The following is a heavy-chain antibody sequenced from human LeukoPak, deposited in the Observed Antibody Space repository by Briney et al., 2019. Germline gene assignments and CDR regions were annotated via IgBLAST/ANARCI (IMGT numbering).Heavy chain of an antibody. CDR2: ISSSSYI. V-gene: IGHV3-21*01. CDR3: ARDPGVAVGEQGY. Sequence: GGSLRLSCAASGFTFSSYSMNWVRQAPGKGLEWVSSISSSSYIYYADSVKGRFTISRDNAKNSLYLQMSSLRAEDTAVYYCARDPGVAVGEQGYWGQGTLVTVSS. D-gene: IGHD6-19*01. J-gene: IGHJ4*02. CDR1: GFTFSSYS.